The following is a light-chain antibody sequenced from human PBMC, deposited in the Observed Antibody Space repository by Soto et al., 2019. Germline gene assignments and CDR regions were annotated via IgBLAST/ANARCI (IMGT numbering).Light chain of an antibody. CDR2: GAS. Sequence: EIVMTQSPATLSVSPGEGATLSCRASHSVDSNLAWYQQKPGQAPRLLMYGASTRPTGIPARFSGSGSGTDFTLTISSLQSEDFAVYYCQQYDKWPLTFGGGTKVDIK. CDR1: HSVDSN. J-gene: IGKJ4*01. CDR3: QQYDKWPLT. V-gene: IGKV3D-15*01.